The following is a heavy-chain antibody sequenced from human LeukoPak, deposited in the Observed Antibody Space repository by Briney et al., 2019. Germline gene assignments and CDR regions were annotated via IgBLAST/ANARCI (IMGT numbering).Heavy chain of an antibody. Sequence: AGGSLRLSYAASGFTFSNYAMSWVRQAPGKGLEWVSAISGSGGSTYYVDSVKGRFTISRDNSKNTLYLQMNSLRPEDTAVYYCVKGSPLATGYFDYWGQGTLVTVSS. CDR1: GFTFSNYA. D-gene: IGHD5-12*01. J-gene: IGHJ4*02. CDR3: VKGSPLATGYFDY. CDR2: ISGSGGST. V-gene: IGHV3-23*01.